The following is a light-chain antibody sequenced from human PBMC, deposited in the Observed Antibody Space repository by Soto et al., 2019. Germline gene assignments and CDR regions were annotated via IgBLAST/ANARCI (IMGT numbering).Light chain of an antibody. CDR3: AAWDDSLGGRV. Sequence: QSVLTQPPSASGTPGQRVIISCSGSSSNIGSNYVYWYQQVPGTAPKLLIYRNNQRPSGVPDRFSGSTSGTSASLAISGLQSQDEADYYCAAWDDSLGGRVFGGGTKVTVL. CDR1: SSNIGSNY. J-gene: IGLJ3*02. V-gene: IGLV1-47*01. CDR2: RNN.